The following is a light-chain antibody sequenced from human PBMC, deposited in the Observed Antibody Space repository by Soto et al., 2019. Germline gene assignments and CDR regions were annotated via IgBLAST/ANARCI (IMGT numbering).Light chain of an antibody. J-gene: IGKJ1*01. CDR3: QQWGSSSWT. CDR2: GAS. Sequence: EIVLTQSPGTLSLSPGERATLSCRASQSISSNYLAWYQQKPGQAPRLLIYGASSRATGIPDRFSGSGSGTDFTLTISRLEPEDFAVYYCQQWGSSSWTFGQGTKVEIK. CDR1: QSISSNY. V-gene: IGKV3-20*01.